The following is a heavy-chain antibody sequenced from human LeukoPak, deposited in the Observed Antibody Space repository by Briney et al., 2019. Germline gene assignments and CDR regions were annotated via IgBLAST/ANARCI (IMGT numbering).Heavy chain of an antibody. D-gene: IGHD3-22*01. V-gene: IGHV1-46*01. J-gene: IGHJ4*02. CDR1: GYTFTSYY. CDR2: INPSDGST. Sequence: ASVTVSCKASGYTFTSYYIHCVRQAPGQGLEWMGIINPSDGSTTYAQKFQGRVTMTRDTSTSTVYMELSSLRSEDTAVYYCARVVSDSYDSSGYLLDYWGQGTLVTVSS. CDR3: ARVVSDSYDSSGYLLDY.